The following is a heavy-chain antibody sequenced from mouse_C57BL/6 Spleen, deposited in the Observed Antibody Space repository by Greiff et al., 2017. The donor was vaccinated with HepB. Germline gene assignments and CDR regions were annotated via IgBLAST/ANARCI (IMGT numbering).Heavy chain of an antibody. CDR3: ARGGPVGAMDY. CDR2: INYDGSST. CDR1: GFTFSDYY. V-gene: IGHV5-16*01. J-gene: IGHJ4*01. Sequence: EVQLVESEGGLVQPGSSMKLSCTASGFTFSDYYMAWVRQVPEKGLEWVANINYDGSSTYYLDSLKSRFIISRDNAKNILYLQMSRLKSEDTATYYCARGGPVGAMDYWGQGTSVTVSS. D-gene: IGHD3-3*01.